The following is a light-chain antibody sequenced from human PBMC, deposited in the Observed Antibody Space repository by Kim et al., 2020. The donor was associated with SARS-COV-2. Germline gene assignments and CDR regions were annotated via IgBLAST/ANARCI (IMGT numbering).Light chain of an antibody. V-gene: IGLV3-1*01. Sequence: SPGQTASIPCSGDKLGDKYSSWYQQTPVHSPLLVIYQDTKRPSGIPERFSASNSENTATLTIGGTQAMDEADYYCQAWDSSSDAYVFVSGTKVTVL. J-gene: IGLJ1*01. CDR1: KLGDKY. CDR3: QAWDSSSDAYV. CDR2: QDT.